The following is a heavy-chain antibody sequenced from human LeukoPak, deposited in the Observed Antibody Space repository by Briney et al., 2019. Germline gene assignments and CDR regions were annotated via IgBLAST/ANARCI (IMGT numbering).Heavy chain of an antibody. CDR2: ISSRNNYI. Sequence: GGSLRLSCAASGFSFSPYSMTWVRQAPGKGLEWVSSISSRNNYIYYADSVKGRFTISRDNAKNSLYLQMYSLRGEDTAVYYCARDDSAFDLGALDYYYGMDVWGQGTTVTVSS. V-gene: IGHV3-21*01. CDR1: GFSFSPYS. D-gene: IGHD5-12*01. J-gene: IGHJ6*02. CDR3: ARDDSAFDLGALDYYYGMDV.